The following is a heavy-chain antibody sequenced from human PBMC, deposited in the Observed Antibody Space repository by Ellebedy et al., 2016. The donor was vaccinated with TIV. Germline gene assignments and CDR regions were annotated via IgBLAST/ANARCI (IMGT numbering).Heavy chain of an antibody. J-gene: IGHJ3*01. CDR3: AKDREYSSCYYMGDGAFDF. Sequence: GESLKISXAASRFTFSSYAMSWVRRAPGKRLEWVSIISGSGDITYYADSVKGRFTISRDNSKNTVFLQMNSLRAEDTAVYYCAKDREYSSCYYMGDGAFDFWGQGTVVTVSS. D-gene: IGHD6-25*01. CDR2: ISGSGDIT. V-gene: IGHV3-23*01. CDR1: RFTFSSYA.